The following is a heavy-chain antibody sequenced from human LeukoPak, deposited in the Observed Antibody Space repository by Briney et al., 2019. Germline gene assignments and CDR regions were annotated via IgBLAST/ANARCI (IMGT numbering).Heavy chain of an antibody. CDR2: IASDGSHT. CDR3: ARAKRGWLQSIEEAFDI. Sequence: PGRSLRLSCAASGVTFSTYFMHWVRQAPGKGLEWVADIASDGSHTFYVESVKGRFTISRDNSKNTLYLQMNSLRAEDTAVYYCARAKRGWLQSIEEAFDIWGQGTMVTVSS. J-gene: IGHJ3*02. CDR1: GVTFSTYF. D-gene: IGHD5-24*01. V-gene: IGHV3-30-3*01.